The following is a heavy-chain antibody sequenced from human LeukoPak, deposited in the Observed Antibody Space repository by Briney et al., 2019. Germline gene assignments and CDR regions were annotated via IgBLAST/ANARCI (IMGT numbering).Heavy chain of an antibody. CDR1: GYTFTSYG. CDR2: ISAYNGNT. Sequence: ASVKVSCKASGYTFTSYGISWVRQAPGQGLEWMGWISAYNGNTNYAQKLQGRVTMTTDTSTSTAYMELRSLRSEDTAVYYCARVLRSRLTMVRGEFDYWGQGTLVTVSS. V-gene: IGHV1-18*01. CDR3: ARVLRSRLTMVRGEFDY. J-gene: IGHJ4*02. D-gene: IGHD3-10*01.